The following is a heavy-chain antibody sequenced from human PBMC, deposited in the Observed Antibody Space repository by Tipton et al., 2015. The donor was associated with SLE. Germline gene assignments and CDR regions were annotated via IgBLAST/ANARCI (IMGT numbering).Heavy chain of an antibody. CDR2: IYYTGTT. D-gene: IGHD3-16*01. CDR3: AKIVWGGASFDI. Sequence: TLSLTCTVSGDSISNHYWTWIRQPPGKGLAWIAYIYYTGTTNSNTSLKRRVTISVDTAKNQFSLRLTAVMSADTAIYYCAKIVWGGASFDIWGQGTMVTVSS. V-gene: IGHV4-59*11. J-gene: IGHJ3*02. CDR1: GDSISNHY.